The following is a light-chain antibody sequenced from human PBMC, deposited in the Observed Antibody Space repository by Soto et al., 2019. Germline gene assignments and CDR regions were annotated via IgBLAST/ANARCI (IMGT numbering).Light chain of an antibody. Sequence: VLTQSPGTLSLSPGERATLSCRASETPISRYLAWYQQKPGQAPRLLIYAASSRATGIPDKFSGSGSGTDFTLTISRLEPEDFAVYYCQQSGTSPWTFGQGTKVDIK. CDR2: AAS. CDR1: ETPISRY. CDR3: QQSGTSPWT. V-gene: IGKV3-20*01. J-gene: IGKJ1*01.